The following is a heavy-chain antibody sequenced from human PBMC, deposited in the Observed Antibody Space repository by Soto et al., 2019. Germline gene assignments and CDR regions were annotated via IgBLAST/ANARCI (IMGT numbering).Heavy chain of an antibody. J-gene: IGHJ5*02. V-gene: IGHV3-23*01. CDR2: ISASGYST. CDR1: GFTFSSYG. CDR3: AKDRSSGDQGRVRFDP. Sequence: EGQLLESGGGLVQPGGSLRLSCAASGFTFSSYGMRWGRHAPGKGLEWVSTISASGYSTFDADSVNGRFTISRGDSKNTLYLQMNSLRAEDTAVYVCAKDRSSGDQGRVRFDPWGQGTLVIVSS. D-gene: IGHD3-22*01.